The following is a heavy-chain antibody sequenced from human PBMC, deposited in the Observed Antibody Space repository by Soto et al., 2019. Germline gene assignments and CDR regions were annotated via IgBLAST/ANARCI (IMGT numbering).Heavy chain of an antibody. CDR2: VSHDGRKT. D-gene: IGHD6-19*01. CDR1: GFTFSDYA. CDR3: AKWGRQWLVTSDFNY. V-gene: IGHV3-30*18. Sequence: VQLVESGGGVVQPGRSLRLSCAASGFTFSDYAMHWVRQAPGKGLEWVAVVSHDGRKTHYADSVKGRFTISRDSSKNTVSLEMTSLRAEDTAVYYCAKWGRQWLVTSDFNYWCQGALVTVSS. J-gene: IGHJ4*02.